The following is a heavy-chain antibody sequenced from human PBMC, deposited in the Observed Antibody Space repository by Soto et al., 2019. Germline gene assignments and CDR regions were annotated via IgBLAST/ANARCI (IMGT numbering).Heavy chain of an antibody. J-gene: IGHJ5*02. CDR1: AFSLSGHH. CDR2: ISGSSIYI. CDR3: AREGALKPFSS. V-gene: IGHV3-21*01. Sequence: PGGSLRLSCAASAFSLSGHHMGWVRQAPGKGLEWVSHISGSSIYIHYADSVRGRFTISRDNAKNSVYLQMDSLRVEDTAVYYCAREGALKPFSSWGQGALVTVSS.